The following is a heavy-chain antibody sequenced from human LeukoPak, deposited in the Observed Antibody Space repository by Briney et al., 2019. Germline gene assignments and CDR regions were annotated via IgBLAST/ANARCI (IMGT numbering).Heavy chain of an antibody. Sequence: GGSLGLSCAVSGFTFSSYGMHWVRQAPGKGLEWVAFIRYDGSNKYYADSVKGRFTISRDNSKNTLYLQMNSLRAEDTAVYYCAKDSVSNWAFDYWGQGTLVTVSS. V-gene: IGHV3-30*02. CDR3: AKDSVSNWAFDY. D-gene: IGHD1-1*01. CDR2: IRYDGSNK. CDR1: GFTFSSYG. J-gene: IGHJ4*02.